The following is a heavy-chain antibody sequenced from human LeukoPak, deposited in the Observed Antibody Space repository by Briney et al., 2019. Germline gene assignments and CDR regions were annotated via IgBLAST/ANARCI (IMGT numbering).Heavy chain of an antibody. CDR3: ARHVRYCSSTSCCADWYFDL. V-gene: IGHV4-59*08. CDR2: IYYSGST. Sequence: SETLSLTCTVSGGSISSYYWSWIRQPPGKGLEWIGYIYYSGSTNYNPSLKSRVTISVDTSKNQFSLKLSSVTAADTAVYYCARHVRYCSSTSCCADWYFDLWGRGTLVTVSS. J-gene: IGHJ2*01. CDR1: GGSISSYY. D-gene: IGHD2-2*01.